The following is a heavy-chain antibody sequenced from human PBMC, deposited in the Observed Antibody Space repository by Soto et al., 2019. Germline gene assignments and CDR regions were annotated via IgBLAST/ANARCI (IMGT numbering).Heavy chain of an antibody. V-gene: IGHV4-31*03. CDR3: ARAWTATAGWANWFDR. J-gene: IGHJ5*02. D-gene: IGHD6-13*01. CDR1: GGSISGEGYY. CDR2: IHYSGST. Sequence: QVQLQESGPGLVEPSQTPSLTCTVSGGSISGEGYYWSWIRQYSGRGLEWIGYIHYSGSTYYNPSLKSRVIISVDTSKTQFFLNLSSVTAADTAVYYCARAWTATAGWANWFDRWGQGTLVTVSS.